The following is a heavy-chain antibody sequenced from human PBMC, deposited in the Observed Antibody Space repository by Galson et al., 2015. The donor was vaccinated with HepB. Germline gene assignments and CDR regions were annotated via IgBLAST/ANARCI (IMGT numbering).Heavy chain of an antibody. CDR1: GFTFSDYY. V-gene: IGHV3-11*01. Sequence: SLRLSCAASGFTFSDYYMSWIRQAPGKGLEWVSYISGSGNSIYYAGSVKGRFTISRDNSKNTLYLQMDSLRAEDTAIFYCAKGDGSAWPYCFDSWGQGTLVTVSS. CDR3: AKGDGSAWPYCFDS. D-gene: IGHD5-24*01. CDR2: ISGSGNSI. J-gene: IGHJ4*02.